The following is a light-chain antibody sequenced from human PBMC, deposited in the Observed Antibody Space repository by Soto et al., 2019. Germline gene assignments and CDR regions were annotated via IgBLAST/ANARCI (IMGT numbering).Light chain of an antibody. CDR2: GAS. CDR1: QSVSSN. J-gene: IGKJ5*01. CDR3: QLRNIWPPVT. Sequence: EIVITQSPATLSGSPGERATLSCRASQSVSSNLAWYQQKPGQAPRLLIYGASTRATGIPARFSGSGSGTDFTLTISSLEPEDFAVYYCQLRNIWPPVTFGQGTRLEIK. V-gene: IGKV3-15*01.